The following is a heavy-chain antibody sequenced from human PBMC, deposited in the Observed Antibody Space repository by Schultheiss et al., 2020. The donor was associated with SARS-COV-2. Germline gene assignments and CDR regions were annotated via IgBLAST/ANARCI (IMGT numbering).Heavy chain of an antibody. Sequence: GGSLRLSCKGSGYTFINYWIGWVRQTPGKGLEWMGIIYPGDSDTRYSPSFQGQVTISADKSISTAYLQWSSLKASDTAMYYCARLRTLSHYYMDVWGKGTTVTVSS. CDR1: GYTFINYW. CDR2: IYPGDSDT. CDR3: ARLRTLSHYYMDV. D-gene: IGHD1-14*01. J-gene: IGHJ6*03. V-gene: IGHV5-51*01.